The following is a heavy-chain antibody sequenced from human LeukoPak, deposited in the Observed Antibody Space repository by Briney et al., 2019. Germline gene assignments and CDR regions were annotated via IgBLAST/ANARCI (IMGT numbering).Heavy chain of an antibody. V-gene: IGHV3-7*03. Sequence: GRSLRLSCAASGFTFSSYGMHWVRQAPGKGLEWVAIIDQNGANIGYGDSVKGRFTVSRDNAQNSLYLQMNNLRAEDTAVYYCARDPAGGAYDLWGHGTLVTVSS. CDR2: IDQNGANI. J-gene: IGHJ3*01. CDR3: ARDPAGGAYDL. CDR1: GFTFSSYG.